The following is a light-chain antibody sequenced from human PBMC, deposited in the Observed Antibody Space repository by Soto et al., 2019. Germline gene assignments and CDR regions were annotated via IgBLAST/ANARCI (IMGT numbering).Light chain of an antibody. CDR1: QVISTS. J-gene: IGKJ5*01. CDR3: QQVESYPST. Sequence: DIQLTQSPSFLSPSIGESVTVTCRASQVISTSLAWYQVKPGKAPKLLIYAASTLESGVPSRFSATVSGTEFSLTITSLQPEDFATYYCQQVESYPSTFGQGTRLEIK. V-gene: IGKV1-9*01. CDR2: AAS.